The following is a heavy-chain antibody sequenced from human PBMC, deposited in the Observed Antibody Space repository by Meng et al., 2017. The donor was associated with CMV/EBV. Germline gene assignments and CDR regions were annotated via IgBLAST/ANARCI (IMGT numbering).Heavy chain of an antibody. V-gene: IGHV3-30-3*01. CDR2: ISYDGSNK. CDR1: GFTFSSYA. Sequence: GESLKISCAASGFTFSSYAMHWVRQAPGKGLEWVAVISYDGSNKYYADSVKGRFTISRDNSKNTLYLQMNSLRAEDTAVYYCAKDKQYYDSSGWIDYWGQGTLVTSPQ. J-gene: IGHJ4*02. CDR3: AKDKQYYDSSGWIDY. D-gene: IGHD3-22*01.